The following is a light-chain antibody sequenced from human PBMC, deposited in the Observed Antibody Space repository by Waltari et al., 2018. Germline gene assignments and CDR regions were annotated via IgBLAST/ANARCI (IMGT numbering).Light chain of an antibody. V-gene: IGKV1-33*01. CDR2: DAS. CDR1: RDINNY. Sequence: DIQMTQSPSSLSASVGDRVTITCQASRDINNYLNWYQQKPGKAPKLLIYDASTLETGVPSRFSGSGSGTDFVFTISRLQPEDIATYYCQQFNSYPALTFGGGTKVEIK. CDR3: QQFNSYPALT. J-gene: IGKJ4*01.